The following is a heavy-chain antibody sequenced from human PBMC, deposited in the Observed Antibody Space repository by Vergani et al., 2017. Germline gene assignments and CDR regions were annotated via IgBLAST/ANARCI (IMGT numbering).Heavy chain of an antibody. CDR3: VKGGGNYDFWSGYY. J-gene: IGHJ4*02. Sequence: VQLVESGGGVVQPGGSLRLSCSASGFTFSSYAMHWVRQAPGKGLEYVSAINSNGGRTYYAGSVKGRFTISRDNSKNTLYLQMSSLRAEDTAVYYCVKGGGNYDFWSGYYWGQGTLVTVSS. CDR2: INSNGGRT. CDR1: GFTFSSYA. D-gene: IGHD3-3*01. V-gene: IGHV3-64D*06.